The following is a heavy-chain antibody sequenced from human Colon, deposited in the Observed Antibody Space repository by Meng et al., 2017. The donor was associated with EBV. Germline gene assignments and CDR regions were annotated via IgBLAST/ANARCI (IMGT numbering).Heavy chain of an antibody. Sequence: QLQLQESGPGLVKPSQTLSLTCAVSGGSISISTWWSWVRQPPGKGLEWIGEIYHSGGTNYNPSLRGRVTISLDKSKNQFSLTLRSVTAADTAVYYCARDPYATGWAGWGQGTLVTVAS. V-gene: IGHV4-4*02. CDR3: ARDPYATGWAG. CDR1: GGSISISTW. J-gene: IGHJ4*02. CDR2: IYHSGGT. D-gene: IGHD6-19*01.